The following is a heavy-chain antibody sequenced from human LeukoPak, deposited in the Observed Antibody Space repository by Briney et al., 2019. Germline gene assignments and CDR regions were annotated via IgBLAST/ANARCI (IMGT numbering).Heavy chain of an antibody. CDR1: GFSFSSDW. V-gene: IGHV3-74*03. Sequence: GGSLRLSCVGSGFSFSSDWMHWVRQAPGKGLVWVSRITSDGSSTTYADSVEGRFTVSRDNAKSTLYLHMNSLRAEDTAVYYCARTYGLEHWGQGTLVTVSS. CDR2: ITSDGSST. CDR3: ARTYGLEH. J-gene: IGHJ4*02. D-gene: IGHD3-10*01.